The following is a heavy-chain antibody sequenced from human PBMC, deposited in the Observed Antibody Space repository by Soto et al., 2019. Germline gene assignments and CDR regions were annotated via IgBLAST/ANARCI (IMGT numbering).Heavy chain of an antibody. Sequence: QVQLVQSGAEVKKPGSSVKVSCKASGDTFSSYAINWVRQAPGQGLEWMGGIIPMFGTANYAQKFTGRVTITAGESTSTVYMELSSLRSEDTAVYYCARVGPAHYYDSSGYYSPLDYWGQGPLVTVSS. D-gene: IGHD3-22*01. CDR1: GDTFSSYA. V-gene: IGHV1-69*01. CDR2: IIPMFGTA. J-gene: IGHJ4*02. CDR3: ARVGPAHYYDSSGYYSPLDY.